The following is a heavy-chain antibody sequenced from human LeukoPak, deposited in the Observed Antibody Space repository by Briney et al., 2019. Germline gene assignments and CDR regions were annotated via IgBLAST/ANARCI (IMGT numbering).Heavy chain of an antibody. CDR2: INAGNGNT. V-gene: IGHV1-3*01. D-gene: IGHD1-26*01. CDR1: GYTFTSYA. J-gene: IGHJ4*02. Sequence: EASVKVSCTASGYTFTSYAMHWVRQAPGQRLEWMGWINAGNGNTKYSQKFQGRVTITRDTSASTAYMELSSLRSEDTAVYYCARDHPLGAYNYWGQGTLVTVSS. CDR3: ARDHPLGAYNY.